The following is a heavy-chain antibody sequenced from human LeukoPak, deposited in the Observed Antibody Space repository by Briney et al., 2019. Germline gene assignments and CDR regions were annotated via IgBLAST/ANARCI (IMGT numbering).Heavy chain of an antibody. D-gene: IGHD6-13*01. V-gene: IGHV3-21*01. CDR3: ARDAVRYSSSWYRLFDY. J-gene: IGHJ4*02. Sequence: GGSLRLSCAASGFTFSSYSMNWVCQAPGKGLEWVSSISSSSSYIYYADSVKGRFTISRDNAKNSLYLQMNSLRAEDTAVYYCARDAVRYSSSWYRLFDYWGQGTLVTVSS. CDR1: GFTFSSYS. CDR2: ISSSSSYI.